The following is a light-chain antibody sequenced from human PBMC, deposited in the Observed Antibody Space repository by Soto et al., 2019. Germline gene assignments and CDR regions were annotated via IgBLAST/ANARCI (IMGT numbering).Light chain of an antibody. J-gene: IGKJ5*01. Sequence: EIVLTQSPGTLSLSPGERATLSCRASQSVSSSYLAWYQQKPGQAPRLLIYGASSRATGIPDRFSGSGSGTDCTLTISRLEPEDFAVYYCQQYGSSPPIITFGQGTRLEIK. V-gene: IGKV3-20*01. CDR2: GAS. CDR1: QSVSSSY. CDR3: QQYGSSPPIIT.